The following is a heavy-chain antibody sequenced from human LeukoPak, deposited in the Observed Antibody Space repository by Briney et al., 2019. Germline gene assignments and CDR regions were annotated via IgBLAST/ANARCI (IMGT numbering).Heavy chain of an antibody. Sequence: GGSLRLSCAAPGFTFSGYEMNWVRQAPGKGPEWVSYIGISGSIIYYADSVKGRFTISRDNAKKSLFLEMNSLRTEDTALYYCARRNTVTHSQYMDVWGKGTTVTVSS. CDR3: ARRNTVTHSQYMDV. J-gene: IGHJ6*03. CDR1: GFTFSGYE. CDR2: IGISGSII. D-gene: IGHD4-17*01. V-gene: IGHV3-48*03.